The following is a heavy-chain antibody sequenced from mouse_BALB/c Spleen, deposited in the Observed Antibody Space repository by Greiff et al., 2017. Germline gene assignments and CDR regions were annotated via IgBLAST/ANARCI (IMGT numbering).Heavy chain of an antibody. CDR3: ARHETYYDYAWFAY. Sequence: DVQLVESGGGLVKPGGSLKLSCAASGFTFSSYAMSWVRQTPEKRLEWVATISSGGSYTYYPDSVKGRFTISRDNAKNTLYLQMSSLRSEDTAMYYCARHETYYDYAWFAYWGQGTLVTVSA. CDR1: GFTFSSYA. J-gene: IGHJ3*01. D-gene: IGHD2-4*01. CDR2: ISSGGSYT. V-gene: IGHV5-9-3*01.